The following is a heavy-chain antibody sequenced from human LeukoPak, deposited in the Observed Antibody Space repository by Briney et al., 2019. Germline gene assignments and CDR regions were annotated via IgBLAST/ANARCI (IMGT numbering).Heavy chain of an antibody. J-gene: IGHJ4*02. D-gene: IGHD3-16*01. CDR3: ARAFRGGVTRESDY. CDR1: GYSCTSYG. CDR2: ISAYNGNT. Sequence: ASVKVSCKASGYSCTSYGISWVRQAPGQGLEWMGWISAYNGNTNYAQKLQGRVTMTTDTSTSTAYMELRSLRSDDTAVYYCARAFRGGVTRESDYWGQGTLVTVSS. V-gene: IGHV1-18*01.